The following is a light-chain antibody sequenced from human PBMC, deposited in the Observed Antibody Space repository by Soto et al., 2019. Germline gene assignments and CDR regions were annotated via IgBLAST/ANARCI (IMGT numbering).Light chain of an antibody. CDR2: DNN. J-gene: IGLJ3*02. CDR1: SSNIGGNS. Sequence: QSAMTQPPSVSAAPGQKVTISCSGSSSNIGGNSVSWYQQLPGTAPKLLIYDNNRRPSGIPDRFSGSKSGTSATLTIIGLQTGDEADYYCATWDSALSAGVFGGGTKVTVL. V-gene: IGLV1-51*01. CDR3: ATWDSALSAGV.